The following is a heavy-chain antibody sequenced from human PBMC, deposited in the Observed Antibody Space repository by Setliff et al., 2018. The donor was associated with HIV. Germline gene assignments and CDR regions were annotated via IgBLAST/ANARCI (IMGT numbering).Heavy chain of an antibody. CDR2: INHNKSS. CDR3: ATGPVCYHD. V-gene: IGHV4-34*01. J-gene: IGHJ4*02. D-gene: IGHD2-8*01. CDR1: GESLSDYY. Sequence: SETLSLTCAVYGESLSDYYWSWIRQPPEKGLEWIGEINHNKSSDYNPSLKSRVTMSVDTSKNQFSLRLSSVTAADTAVYYCATGPVCYHDWGQGTLVTVS.